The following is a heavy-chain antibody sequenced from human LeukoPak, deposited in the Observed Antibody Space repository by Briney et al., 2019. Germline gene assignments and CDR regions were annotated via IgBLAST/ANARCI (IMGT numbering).Heavy chain of an antibody. D-gene: IGHD3-22*01. CDR2: ISGSGGYI. J-gene: IGHJ3*02. CDR3: AKDYYYDSTHDAFDI. V-gene: IGHV3-23*01. Sequence: GGSLRLSCAASGFTFSSXXXXXVRQXPGXGLXXXXXISGSGGYIYYADSVKGRFTISRDNSKNTLYLQMNSLRAEDTAVYYCAKDYYYDSTHDAFDIWGQGTMVTVSS. CDR1: GFTFSSXX.